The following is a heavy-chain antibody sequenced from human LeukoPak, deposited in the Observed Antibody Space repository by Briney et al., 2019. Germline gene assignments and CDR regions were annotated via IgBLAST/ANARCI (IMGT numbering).Heavy chain of an antibody. CDR3: AKHRLPVAGSPSKNPTAYFED. J-gene: IGHJ4*02. Sequence: TGGSLRLSCAASGFTFSTYAANWVRQAPGKGLEWVSAISSSGGTTYYADSVKGRFTVSRDQSQYTLFLHMSSLRADDTAVYYCAKHRLPVAGSPSKNPTAYFEDWGQGILVTVSS. V-gene: IGHV3-23*01. CDR1: GFTFSTYA. CDR2: ISSSGGTT. D-gene: IGHD6-19*01.